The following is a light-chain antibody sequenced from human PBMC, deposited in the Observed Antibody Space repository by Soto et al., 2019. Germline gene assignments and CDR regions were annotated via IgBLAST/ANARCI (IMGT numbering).Light chain of an antibody. Sequence: QSALTQPASVSGSPGQSITISCTGTSSDIGSYNLVSWYQQHPGKAPKLMIYEATKRPSGVSNRFSGSKSGNTAFLTISGLQAEDEADYYCCLYASSSTFIFGGGTKLTVL. CDR1: SSDIGSYNL. CDR3: CLYASSSTFI. V-gene: IGLV2-23*02. J-gene: IGLJ2*01. CDR2: EAT.